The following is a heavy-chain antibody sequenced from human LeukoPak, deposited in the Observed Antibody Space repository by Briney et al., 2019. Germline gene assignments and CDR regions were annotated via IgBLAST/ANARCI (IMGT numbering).Heavy chain of an antibody. CDR2: ISGSNSYI. D-gene: IGHD1-1*01. CDR1: GFTSSSYT. V-gene: IGHV3-21*01. Sequence: PGGSLRLSCAAFGFTSSSYTMHWIRQAPGKGLEWVSSISGSNSYIFYADSVKGRFTVSRDNAKDSLYLQMNSLRAEDTAVYYCARALTTLTYEGYWGQGTLVTVSS. CDR3: ARALTTLTYEGY. J-gene: IGHJ4*02.